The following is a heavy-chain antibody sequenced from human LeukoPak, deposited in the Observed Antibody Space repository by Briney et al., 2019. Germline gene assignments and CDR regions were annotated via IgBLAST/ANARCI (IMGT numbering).Heavy chain of an antibody. D-gene: IGHD4-23*01. CDR3: AGDYEGNLAFDI. CDR1: GFSFSNCS. V-gene: IGHV3-21*01. J-gene: IGHJ3*02. Sequence: RAGGSLRLSCAAPGFSFSNCSMNWVRQAPGKGLEWVSSISSSSTYIYYADSLEGRFTISRDNVRNSLYLQMNSLRAEDTAVYYCAGDYEGNLAFDIWGQGTMVTVSS. CDR2: ISSSSTYI.